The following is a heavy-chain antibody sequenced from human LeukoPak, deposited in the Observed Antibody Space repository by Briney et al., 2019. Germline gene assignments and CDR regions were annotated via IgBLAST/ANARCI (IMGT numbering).Heavy chain of an antibody. CDR2: ISYDGSNK. V-gene: IGHV3-30-3*01. D-gene: IGHD1-1*01. J-gene: IGHJ3*02. CDR1: GFTFSSYA. Sequence: HAGGSLRLSCAASGFTFSSYAMHWVRQAPGKGLEWVAVISYDGSNKYYADSVKGRSTISRDNSKNTLYLQMNSLRAEDTAVYYCARGTNDAFDIWGQGTMVTVSS. CDR3: ARGTNDAFDI.